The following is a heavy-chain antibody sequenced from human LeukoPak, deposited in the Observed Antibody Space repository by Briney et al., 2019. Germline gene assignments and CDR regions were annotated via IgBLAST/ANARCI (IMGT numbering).Heavy chain of an antibody. V-gene: IGHV3-7*04. J-gene: IGHJ4*02. CDR1: GFTLRGYW. CDR2: IKHNRSEK. Sequence: PGGSLRLSCAASGFTLRGYWVSWVRQAPGKGLEGVANIKHNRSEKYYVDSVKGRFTISRDNAKNSLYLQMNSLRGEDTAVYYCARDRDYYNYFEYWGQGTLVTVSS. CDR3: ARDRDYYNYFEY. D-gene: IGHD3-10*01.